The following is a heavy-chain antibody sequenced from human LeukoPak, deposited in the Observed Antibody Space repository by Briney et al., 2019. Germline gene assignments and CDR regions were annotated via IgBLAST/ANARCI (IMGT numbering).Heavy chain of an antibody. CDR2: MNPNSGNT. J-gene: IGHJ5*02. CDR3: ARGQTPRQARYWFDP. Sequence: GASVKVSCKASGYTFTSYDINWVRQATGQGLEWMGWMNPNSGNTGYAQKFQGRVTMTRNTSISTAYMELSSLRSEDTAVYYCARGQTPRQARYWFDPWGQGTLATVSS. CDR1: GYTFTSYD. V-gene: IGHV1-8*01.